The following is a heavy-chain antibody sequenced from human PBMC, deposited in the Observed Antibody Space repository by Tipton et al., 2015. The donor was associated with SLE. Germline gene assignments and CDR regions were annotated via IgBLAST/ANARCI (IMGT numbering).Heavy chain of an antibody. J-gene: IGHJ4*02. V-gene: IGHV4-39*07. CDR3: VRVVPRGGTDY. CDR2: LHHTGNT. CDR1: GASIKSGSYF. Sequence: TLSLTCTVSGASIKSGSYFWGWVRQPPGKGLEWVATLHHTGNTYYNPALENRLTISADTSKNQISLKVTSVTAADTAVYYCVRVVPRGGTDYWGQGTLITVSS. D-gene: IGHD2-15*01.